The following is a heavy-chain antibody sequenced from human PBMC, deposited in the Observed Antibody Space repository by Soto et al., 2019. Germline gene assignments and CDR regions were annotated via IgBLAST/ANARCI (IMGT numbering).Heavy chain of an antibody. J-gene: IGHJ6*03. D-gene: IGHD3-3*01. Sequence: SETLSLTCTVSGGSISSSRYYWGWIRQPPGKGLEWIGSIYYSGSTYYNPSLKSRVTISVDTSKNQFSLKLSSVTAADTAVYYCARHKTIFGVNYYYYMDVWGKGTTVTVSS. CDR1: GGSISSSRYY. V-gene: IGHV4-39*01. CDR2: IYYSGST. CDR3: ARHKTIFGVNYYYYMDV.